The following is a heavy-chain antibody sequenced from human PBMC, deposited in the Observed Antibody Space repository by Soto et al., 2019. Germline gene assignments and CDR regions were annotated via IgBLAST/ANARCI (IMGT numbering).Heavy chain of an antibody. CDR2: INHSGST. CDR3: ARGRVAGYSGYDYTFGLKTRYYYNYGMDV. J-gene: IGHJ6*01. Sequence: PSETLSLTCAVYGGSFSGYYWSWIRQPPGKGLEWIGEINHSGSTNYNPSLKSRVTISVDTSKNQFSLKLSSVTAADTAVYYCARGRVAGYSGYDYTFGLKTRYYYNYGMDVWGQGTTVT. D-gene: IGHD5-12*01. V-gene: IGHV4-34*01. CDR1: GGSFSGYY.